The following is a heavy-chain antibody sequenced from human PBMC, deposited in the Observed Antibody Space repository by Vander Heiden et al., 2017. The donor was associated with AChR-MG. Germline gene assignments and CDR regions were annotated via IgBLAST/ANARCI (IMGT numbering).Heavy chain of an antibody. CDR2: ISGSGGST. D-gene: IGHD5-12*01. CDR3: VHHSGYVALSLHY. J-gene: IGHJ4*02. Sequence: EVQVLESGGGLVQPGGYLRLSCAASGFSFRSYAMSWVRAAPGKGLEWVSGISGSGGSTYYADSVKGRFTISRDNSNNTVYLQMNSLRAEDTAVYYCVHHSGYVALSLHYWGQGTLVTVSS. CDR1: GFSFRSYA. V-gene: IGHV3-23*01.